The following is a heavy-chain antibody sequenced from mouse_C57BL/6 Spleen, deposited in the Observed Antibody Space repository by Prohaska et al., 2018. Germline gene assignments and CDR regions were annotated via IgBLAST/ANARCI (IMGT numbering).Heavy chain of an antibody. CDR2: IYPGNSDT. D-gene: IGHD1-1*01. CDR1: GYTFTSYW. V-gene: IGHV1-5*01. Sequence: EVQLQQSGTVLARPGASVKMSCKTSGYTFTSYWMHWVKQRPGQGLEWIGAIYPGNSDTSYNQKFKGKAKLTAVTSASTAYMELSSLTNEDSAVYYCTRCTTVVANRGLGYWGQGTTLTVSS. J-gene: IGHJ2*01. CDR3: TRCTTVVANRGLGY.